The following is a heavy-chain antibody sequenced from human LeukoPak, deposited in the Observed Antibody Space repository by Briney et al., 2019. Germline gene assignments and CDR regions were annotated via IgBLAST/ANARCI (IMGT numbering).Heavy chain of an antibody. Sequence: SETLSLTCTVSGGSISSSSYYWGWIRQPPGKGLEWIGSMYYSGSTYYNPSLKSRVTISVDTSKNHFSLKLRSVTAADTAVYYCARLQQLLIPEQYYFDYWGQGT. CDR1: GGSISSSSYY. D-gene: IGHD1/OR15-1a*01. CDR3: ARLQQLLIPEQYYFDY. J-gene: IGHJ4*02. V-gene: IGHV4-39*02. CDR2: MYYSGST.